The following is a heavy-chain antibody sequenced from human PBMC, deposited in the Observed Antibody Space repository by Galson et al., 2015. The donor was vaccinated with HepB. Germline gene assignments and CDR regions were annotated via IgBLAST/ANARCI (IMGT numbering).Heavy chain of an antibody. CDR3: ARGGTYRLGPIDY. CDR2: IYYSGSS. Sequence: LSLTCTVSGGSIGSSSYYWDWIRQPPGKGLEWIASIYYSGSSKYNPSLKSRVTISLDTSKNQFSLRLSSVTAADTAVYYCARGGTYRLGPIDYWGQGTLVTVSS. D-gene: IGHD3-16*02. V-gene: IGHV4-39*07. CDR1: GGSIGSSSYY. J-gene: IGHJ4*02.